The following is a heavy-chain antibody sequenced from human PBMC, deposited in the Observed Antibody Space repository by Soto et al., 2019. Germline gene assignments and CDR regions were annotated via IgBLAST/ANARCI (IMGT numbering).Heavy chain of an antibody. D-gene: IGHD1-20*01. CDR2: SLPIFGTS. J-gene: IGHJ6*02. Sequence: QVQLVQSGAEVKKPGSSVKVSCKASGGTFSTYSISWVRQAPGQGLEWMGESLPIFGTSHYAQNFQGRVTLTADESTSTVYMELSSLRSDDTAVYYCARGGRYPKSSLYYGMDVWGQGTTVTVSS. CDR3: ARGGRYPKSSLYYGMDV. V-gene: IGHV1-69*01. CDR1: GGTFSTYS.